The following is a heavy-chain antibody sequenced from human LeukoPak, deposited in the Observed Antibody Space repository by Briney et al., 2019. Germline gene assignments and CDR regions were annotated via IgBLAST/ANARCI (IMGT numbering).Heavy chain of an antibody. CDR3: AGGVNGWYYYFDY. V-gene: IGHV3-30-3*01. Sequence: GRSLRLSCAASGFTFSSYAMHWVRQAPGKGLEWVAVISYDGSNKYYADSVKGRFTISRDNSKNTLYLQMNSLRAEDTAVYYCAGGVNGWYYYFDYWGQGTLVTVSS. CDR1: GFTFSSYA. CDR2: ISYDGSNK. D-gene: IGHD6-19*01. J-gene: IGHJ4*02.